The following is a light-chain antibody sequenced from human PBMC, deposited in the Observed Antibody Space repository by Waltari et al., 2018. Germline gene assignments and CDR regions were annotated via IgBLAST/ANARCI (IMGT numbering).Light chain of an antibody. Sequence: DIVMTQSPDSLAVSLGERATINCKSSQTLFYSSNTKNYLAWYQLKPGQPPKLLIFWASTRESGVPDRFSGSGSATDFTLTIDTLQAEDVAVYYCQQYYTTPTFGQGTKVEIK. J-gene: IGKJ1*01. CDR3: QQYYTTPT. V-gene: IGKV4-1*01. CDR2: WAS. CDR1: QTLFYSSNTKNY.